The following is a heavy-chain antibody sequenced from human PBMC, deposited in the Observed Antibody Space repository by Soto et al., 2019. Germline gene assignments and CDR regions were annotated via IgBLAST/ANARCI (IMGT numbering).Heavy chain of an antibody. J-gene: IGHJ4*02. CDR3: AKDQASGQGLFDS. V-gene: IGHV3-15*01. D-gene: IGHD2-15*01. CDR2: IKKRADGGTA. Sequence: LRLSCAASGFTFSNAWMNWVRQAPGKGLEWIGRIKKRADGGTADHATPVKGRFTISRDDSKNTLYLQMNSLRADDTAVYYCAKDQASGQGLFDSPGQRSLV. CDR1: GFTFSNAW.